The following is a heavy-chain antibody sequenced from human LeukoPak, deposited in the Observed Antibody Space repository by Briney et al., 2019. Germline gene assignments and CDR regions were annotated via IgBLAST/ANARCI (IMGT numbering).Heavy chain of an antibody. CDR3: ARLGTCSSTSCYPTGDY. CDR1: GYTFTGYY. J-gene: IGHJ4*02. V-gene: IGHV1-2*02. CDR2: INPNSGGT. D-gene: IGHD2-2*01. Sequence: GASVKVSCKASGYTFTGYYMHWVRQAPGQGLEWMGWINPNSGGTNYAQKFQGRVTMTRDTSISTAYMELSRLRSDDTAVYYCARLGTCSSTSCYPTGDYWGQGTLVTVSS.